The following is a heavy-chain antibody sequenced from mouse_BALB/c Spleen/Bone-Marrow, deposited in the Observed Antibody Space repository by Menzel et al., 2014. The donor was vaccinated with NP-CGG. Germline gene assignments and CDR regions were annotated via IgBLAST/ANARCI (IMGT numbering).Heavy chain of an antibody. CDR2: ISNGGGST. V-gene: IGHV5-12*02. CDR3: AIHTIDYDYDGYAMDS. D-gene: IGHD2-4*01. CDR1: GFTFSAYY. J-gene: IGHJ4*01. Sequence: EVQFEEPGGGLVQPGRSLKLSCARSGFTFSAYYMYWVRQTPEKRLEWVAYISNGGGSTYYPDTVKGRFTISRDNAKNTLYLQMSRLKSEDTAMYYCAIHTIDYDYDGYAMDSRGQGDSVTVSS.